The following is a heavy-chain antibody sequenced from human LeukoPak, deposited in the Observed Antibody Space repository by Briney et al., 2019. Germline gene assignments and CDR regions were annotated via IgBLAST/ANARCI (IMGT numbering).Heavy chain of an antibody. CDR2: IHYSGST. V-gene: IGHV4-31*03. CDR3: VRDYSIGSTVAFDV. CDR1: GGSISSGGYY. Sequence: SQTLSLTCTVSGGSISSGGYYWSWIRQHLGKGLEWIGYIHYSGSTYYKPSLESRVTISVDTSKNQFSLRLSSVTAADTAIYYCVRDYSIGSTVAFDVWGQGTMVTVSS. D-gene: IGHD6-19*01. J-gene: IGHJ3*01.